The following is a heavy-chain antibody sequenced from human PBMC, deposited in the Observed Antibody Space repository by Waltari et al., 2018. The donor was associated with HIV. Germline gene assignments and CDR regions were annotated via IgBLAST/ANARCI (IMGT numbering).Heavy chain of an antibody. CDR1: AFQFSHYS. J-gene: IGHJ4*02. D-gene: IGHD3-16*02. CDR2: IRRGNGER. CDR3: VRDDPGYTVIDY. V-gene: IGHV3-21*04. Sequence: LVVYGGGVVDPGASLGLACGGAAFQFSHYSLNGVRRSPRGGLAWVAPIRRGNGERHYGDSVRGRFVISRDDSESSVYLQMDSLRREDTGTYFCVRDDPGYTVIDYWGQGTLVVVSS.